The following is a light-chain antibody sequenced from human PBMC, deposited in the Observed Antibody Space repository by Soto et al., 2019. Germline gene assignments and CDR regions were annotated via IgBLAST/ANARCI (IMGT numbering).Light chain of an antibody. CDR3: AAWDDGLNGYWV. CDR1: SSNIGSNP. CDR2: SNN. Sequence: QTVVTQPPSASGTPGQRVAISCSGSSSNIGSNPVNWYQQLPGTAPKLLIYSNNQRPSGVPDRFSASKSGTSASLAISGLQSEDEADYYCAAWDDGLNGYWVFGGGTKLTVL. J-gene: IGLJ3*02. V-gene: IGLV1-44*01.